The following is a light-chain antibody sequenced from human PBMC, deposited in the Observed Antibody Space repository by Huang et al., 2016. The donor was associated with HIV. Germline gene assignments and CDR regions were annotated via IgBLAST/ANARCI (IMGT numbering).Light chain of an antibody. J-gene: IGKJ3*01. CDR3: QQYDDFPT. Sequence: DIQMTQSPSSLSASVGDRVTITCQASQDINNYLSWFQQKPGKAPKLLIYDAFNLETGVPSRFSGSGSGTHFTFTISGLQSDDVATHYCQQYDDFPTFGPGTKVHIK. CDR1: QDINNY. V-gene: IGKV1-33*01. CDR2: DAF.